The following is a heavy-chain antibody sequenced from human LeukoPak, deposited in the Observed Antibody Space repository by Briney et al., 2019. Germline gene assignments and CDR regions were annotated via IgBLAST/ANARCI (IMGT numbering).Heavy chain of an antibody. CDR1: GFTFSSYA. CDR2: ISGSGSST. J-gene: IGHJ4*02. V-gene: IGHV3-23*01. Sequence: GGSLRLSCAASGFTFSSYAMSWVRQTPGKGLEWVSGISGSGSSTYYADSVKGRSTISRDNSKNTLYLQMNSLRAEDTAVYYCAKEGRSLQTYWGQGTLVTVSS. D-gene: IGHD5-24*01. CDR3: AKEGRSLQTY.